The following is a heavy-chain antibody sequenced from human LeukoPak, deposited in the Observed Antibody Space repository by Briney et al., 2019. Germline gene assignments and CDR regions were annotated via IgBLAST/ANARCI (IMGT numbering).Heavy chain of an antibody. Sequence: PSETLSLTCTVSGGSISSSSYYWGWIRQPPGKGLEWIGSIYYSGSTYYNPSLKSRVTISVDTSKNQFSLKLSSVTAADTAVYYCARYHYDSSGYSFWGQGTLVTVSS. CDR3: ARYHYDSSGYSF. J-gene: IGHJ4*02. D-gene: IGHD3-22*01. V-gene: IGHV4-39*07. CDR2: IYYSGST. CDR1: GGSISSSSYY.